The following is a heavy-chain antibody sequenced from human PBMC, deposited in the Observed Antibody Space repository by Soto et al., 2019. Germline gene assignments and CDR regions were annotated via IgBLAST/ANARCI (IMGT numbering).Heavy chain of an antibody. V-gene: IGHV1-2*02. CDR1: GYTFTSYY. D-gene: IGHD6-6*01. CDR2: INPITGGT. Sequence: ASVKVSCKASGYTFTSYYIHWVRQAPGQGLEWMGWINPITGGTNYAPKFQGRVTMTRDTSITTAYMELSSLRSEDTAVYYCARDRGGYIAARPLDYWGQGTLVTVSS. J-gene: IGHJ4*02. CDR3: ARDRGGYIAARPLDY.